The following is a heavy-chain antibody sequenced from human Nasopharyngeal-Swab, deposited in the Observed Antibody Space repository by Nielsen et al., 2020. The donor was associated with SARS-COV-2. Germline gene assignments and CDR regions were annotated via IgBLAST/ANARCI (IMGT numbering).Heavy chain of an antibody. V-gene: IGHV3-66*01. CDR1: GFTVSSNY. J-gene: IGHJ4*02. Sequence: GDSLKISCAASGFTVSSNYMSWVRQAPGKGLEWVSVIYSGGITYYADSVKGRFTISRDNSKNTLYLQMNSLRAEDTAVYYCARVSPVANFDYWGQGTLVTVSS. CDR3: ARVSPVANFDY. CDR2: IYSGGIT. D-gene: IGHD4-23*01.